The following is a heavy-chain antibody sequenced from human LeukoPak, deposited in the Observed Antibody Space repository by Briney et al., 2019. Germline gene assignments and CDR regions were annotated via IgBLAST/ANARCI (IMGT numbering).Heavy chain of an antibody. CDR1: GFTFSSYE. Sequence: PGGSLRLSCAASGFTFSSYEMNWVRQAPGKGLEWVSYISSSGSTIYYADSVKGRFTISRDNAKNSLYLQMNSLRAGDTAVYYCARVPNYYDSRVRYLDYWGQGTLVTVSS. CDR2: ISSSGSTI. CDR3: ARVPNYYDSRVRYLDY. J-gene: IGHJ4*02. D-gene: IGHD3-22*01. V-gene: IGHV3-48*03.